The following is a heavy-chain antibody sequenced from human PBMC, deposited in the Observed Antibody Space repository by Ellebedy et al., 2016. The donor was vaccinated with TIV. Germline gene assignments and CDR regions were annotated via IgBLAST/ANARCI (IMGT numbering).Heavy chain of an antibody. V-gene: IGHV1-2*02. J-gene: IGHJ3*02. CDR1: GYTFTSYD. D-gene: IGHD5-12*01. Sequence: ASVKVSXKASGYTFTSYDINWVRQATGQGLEWMGWINPNSGGTNYAQKFQGRVTMTRDTSISTAYMELSRLRSDDTAVYYCASIIVATSDAFDIWGQGTMVTVSS. CDR2: INPNSGGT. CDR3: ASIIVATSDAFDI.